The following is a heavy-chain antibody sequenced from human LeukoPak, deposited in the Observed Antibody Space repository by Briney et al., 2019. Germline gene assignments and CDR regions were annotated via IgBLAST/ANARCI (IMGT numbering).Heavy chain of an antibody. V-gene: IGHV3-66*01. CDR3: ARESIFGVGTLDY. CDR2: IYSGGST. J-gene: IGHJ4*02. CDR1: GFTFSDYY. Sequence: GGSLRLSCAASGFTFSDYYMSWIRQAPGKGLEWVSVIYSGGSTYYADSVKGRFTISRDNSKNTLYLQMNSLRAEDTAVYYCARESIFGVGTLDYWGQGTLVTVSS. D-gene: IGHD3-3*01.